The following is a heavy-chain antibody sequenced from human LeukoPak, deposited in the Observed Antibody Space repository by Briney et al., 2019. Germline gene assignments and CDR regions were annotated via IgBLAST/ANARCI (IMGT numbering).Heavy chain of an antibody. Sequence: SETLSLTCNVSGDSITSGAFYWAWIRQSPGKGLEWIGNVYYSGSTQYNPALRGRVSISMDKTKNQFSLNLNSVSVTDTAIYYCARRDYAAWFDPWGQGTLVTVSS. CDR3: ARRDYAAWFDP. CDR1: GDSITSGAFY. V-gene: IGHV4-39*01. CDR2: VYYSGST. J-gene: IGHJ5*02. D-gene: IGHD4/OR15-4a*01.